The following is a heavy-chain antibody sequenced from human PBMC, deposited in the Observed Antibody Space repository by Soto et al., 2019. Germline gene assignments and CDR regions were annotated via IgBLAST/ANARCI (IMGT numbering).Heavy chain of an antibody. CDR2: IKSKNDGGTT. CDR3: TTYSGYDPPFDY. CDR1: GFTFSNAW. V-gene: IGHV3-15*07. D-gene: IGHD5-12*01. J-gene: IGHJ4*02. Sequence: EVQLVESGGGLVKPGGSLRLSCAASGFTFSNAWMNWVRQAPGKGLEWVGRIKSKNDGGTTDYAAPVKGRFTISRDDSKNTLYLQMNSLKTEDTAVYYCTTYSGYDPPFDYWGQGTLVTVSS.